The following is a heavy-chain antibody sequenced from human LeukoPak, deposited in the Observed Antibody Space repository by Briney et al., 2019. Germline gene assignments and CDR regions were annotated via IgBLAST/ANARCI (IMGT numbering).Heavy chain of an antibody. Sequence: GGSLRLSCAASGFTFSSYAMHWVRQAPGKGLEWVAVISYDGSNKYYADSVKGRFTISRDNSKNTLYLQMNSLRAEDTAVYYCARGPDPWGQGTLATVSS. CDR2: ISYDGSNK. CDR1: GFTFSSYA. V-gene: IGHV3-30*04. CDR3: ARGPDP. J-gene: IGHJ5*02.